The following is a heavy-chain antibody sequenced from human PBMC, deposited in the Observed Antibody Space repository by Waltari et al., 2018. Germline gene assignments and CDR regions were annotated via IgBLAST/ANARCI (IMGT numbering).Heavy chain of an antibody. Sequence: QVQLVQSGAEVKKPGSPVKVSCKASGGTFCRYANSWGRQAPGQGLEWMGRIIPIFGTANYAQKFQGRVTITADKSTSTAYMELSSLRSEDTAVYYCVTSASIAQGDYWGQGTLVTVSS. J-gene: IGHJ4*02. CDR1: GGTFCRYA. CDR2: IIPIFGTA. CDR3: VTSASIAQGDY. D-gene: IGHD6-6*01. V-gene: IGHV1-69*08.